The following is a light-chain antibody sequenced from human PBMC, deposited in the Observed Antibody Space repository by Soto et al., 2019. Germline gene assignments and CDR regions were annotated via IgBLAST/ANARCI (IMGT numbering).Light chain of an antibody. CDR2: EVS. V-gene: IGLV2-14*01. CDR1: SSDVGAYNY. CDR3: SSYTSSRTLV. Sequence: QSALTQPASVSGSPGQSITISCTGTSSDVGAYNYVSWYQQHPGKAPKLMIYEVSNRPSGVSHRFSGSKSDNTASLTISGLQTDVEADYYCSSYTSSRTLVFGTGTKVTVL. J-gene: IGLJ1*01.